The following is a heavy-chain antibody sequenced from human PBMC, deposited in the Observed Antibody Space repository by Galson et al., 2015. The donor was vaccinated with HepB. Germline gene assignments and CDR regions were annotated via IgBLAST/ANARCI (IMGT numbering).Heavy chain of an antibody. CDR3: ARDRGEDGDYLRAFDI. CDR1: GFTFSSYG. V-gene: IGHV3-33*01. D-gene: IGHD4-17*01. Sequence: SLRLSCAASGFTFSSYGMHWVRQAPGKGPEWVAVIWYDGSNKYYADSVKGRFTISRDNSKNTLYLQMNSLRAEDTAVYYCARDRGEDGDYLRAFDIWGQGTMVTVSS. CDR2: IWYDGSNK. J-gene: IGHJ3*02.